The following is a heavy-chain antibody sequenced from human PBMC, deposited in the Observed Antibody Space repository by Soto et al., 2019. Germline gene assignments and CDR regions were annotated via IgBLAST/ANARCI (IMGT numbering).Heavy chain of an antibody. J-gene: IGHJ4*02. CDR3: VVQQKLPWVNY. CDR2: MNPNSGNT. V-gene: IGHV1-8*01. CDR1: GYTFTSYD. D-gene: IGHD6-13*01. Sequence: ASVKVSCKASGYTFTSYDINWVRQATGQGLEWMGWMNPNSGNTGYAQKFQGRVTMTRNTSISTAYMELSSLKASDTAMYYCVVQQKLPWVNYWGQETLVTVSS.